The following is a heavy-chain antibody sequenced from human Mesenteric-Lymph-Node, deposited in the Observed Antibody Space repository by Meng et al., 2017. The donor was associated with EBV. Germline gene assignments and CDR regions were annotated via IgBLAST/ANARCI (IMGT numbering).Heavy chain of an antibody. J-gene: IGHJ4*02. V-gene: IGHV4-34*01. CDR2: INNSGNT. CDR3: ARVGEADSGDYPNEDS. Sequence: QVQLQQWGVGLLKPSETLSLTCVVYGGSFSTFYWSWIRQPPGKGLEWIGEINNSGNTNYNPSLKSRVTISVDTSKNQFSLRLTSVTAADTAVYYCARVGEADSGDYPNEDSWGQGTLVTVSS. D-gene: IGHD4-17*01. CDR1: GGSFSTFY.